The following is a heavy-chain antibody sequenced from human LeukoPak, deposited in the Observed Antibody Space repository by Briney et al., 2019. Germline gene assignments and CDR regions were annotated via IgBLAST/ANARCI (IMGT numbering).Heavy chain of an antibody. CDR2: FYPGDSDT. Sequence: GESLKISCKGSGYSFTSYWIAWVRQMPGEGLEWMGMFYPGDSDTRYSPSFQGQVTIPADKSINTAYLQWSSLKASDTAMYYCARPATSHSGWYPRYAFDMWGQGTMVTVSS. D-gene: IGHD6-19*01. CDR1: GYSFTSYW. V-gene: IGHV5-51*01. CDR3: ARPATSHSGWYPRYAFDM. J-gene: IGHJ3*02.